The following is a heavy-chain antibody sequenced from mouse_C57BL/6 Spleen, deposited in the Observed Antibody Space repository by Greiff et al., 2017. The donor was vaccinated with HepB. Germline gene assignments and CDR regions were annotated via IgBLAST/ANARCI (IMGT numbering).Heavy chain of an antibody. V-gene: IGHV1-55*01. J-gene: IGHJ4*01. CDR3: ARKGYWGNPLLYAMDY. Sequence: QVQLQQPGAELVKPGASVKMSCKASGYTFTSYWITWVKQRPGQGLEWIGDIYPGSGSTNYNEKFKSKATLTVDTSSSTAYMQLSSLTSEDSAVYYWARKGYWGNPLLYAMDYWGQGTSVTVSS. CDR2: IYPGSGST. CDR1: GYTFTSYW. D-gene: IGHD2-1*01.